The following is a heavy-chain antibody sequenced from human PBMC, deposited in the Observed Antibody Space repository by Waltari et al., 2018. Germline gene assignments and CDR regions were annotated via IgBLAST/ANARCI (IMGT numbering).Heavy chain of an antibody. V-gene: IGHV3-23*04. CDR2: ISGRGDSA. CDR3: AKGGSPSCGGDCHFDY. D-gene: IGHD2-21*01. J-gene: IGHJ4*02. CDR1: GFPFSSYA. Sequence: EVQLVESGGGLVQPGGSLRLSCAASGFPFSSYAMSWVRQAPGKGLEWVSSISGRGDSAYYADSVKGRFTISRDNSENTLYLQVNSLRAEDTAVYYCAKGGSPSCGGDCHFDYWGQGTLVTVSS.